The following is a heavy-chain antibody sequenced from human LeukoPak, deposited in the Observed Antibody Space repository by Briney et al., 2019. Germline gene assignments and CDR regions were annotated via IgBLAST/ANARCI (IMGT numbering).Heavy chain of an antibody. D-gene: IGHD6-6*01. Sequence: PGGSLRLSCVASGLTLSNYDTTWVRQAPGKGLEYVSSIGYCGYRFYGGSVKGRFSISRDNSQNTVYLQMNSLRGEDTAIYFCAKKLPDASSYFDFWGQGILVTVSS. CDR2: IGYCGYR. V-gene: IGHV3-23*01. CDR3: AKKLPDASSYFDF. CDR1: GLTLSNYD. J-gene: IGHJ4*02.